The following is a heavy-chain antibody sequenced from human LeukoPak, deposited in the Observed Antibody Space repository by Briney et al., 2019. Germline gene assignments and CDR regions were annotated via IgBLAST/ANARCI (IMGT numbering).Heavy chain of an antibody. CDR3: ASLAVAEYYFDY. D-gene: IGHD6-19*01. V-gene: IGHV4-31*03. J-gene: IGHJ4*02. CDR1: GGSISSGGYY. Sequence: PSETPSLTCTVSGGSISSGGYYWSWIRQHPGKGLEWIGYIYYSGSTYYNPSLKSRVTISVDTSKNQFSLKLSSVTAADTAVYYCASLAVAEYYFDYWGQGTLVTVSS. CDR2: IYYSGST.